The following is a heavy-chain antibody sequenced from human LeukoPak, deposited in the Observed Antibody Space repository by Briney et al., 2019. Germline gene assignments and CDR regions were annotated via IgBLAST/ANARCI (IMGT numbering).Heavy chain of an antibody. J-gene: IGHJ4*02. CDR1: GFTFSSYW. V-gene: IGHV3-20*04. CDR2: INWNGGST. Sequence: GGSLRLSCAASGFTFSSYWMHRVRQAPGKGLEWVSGINWNGGSTGYADSVKGRFTISRDNAKNSLYLQMNSLRAEDTALYYCARGRTHFDYWGQGTLVTVSS. CDR3: ARGRTHFDY.